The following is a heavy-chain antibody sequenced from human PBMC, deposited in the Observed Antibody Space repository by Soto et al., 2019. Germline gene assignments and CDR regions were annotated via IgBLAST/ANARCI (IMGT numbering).Heavy chain of an antibody. V-gene: IGHV5-51*01. J-gene: IGHJ4*02. D-gene: IGHD3-16*01. CDR2: IVPDDSDT. CDR3: FRGGVTSRTFDY. Sequence: GESLKISCKASGYIIKNYWIGWVRQMPGQGLEWMGIIVPDDSDTRYSSSFQGHVTISVDKSISTAYVQWSSLKASDSAIYYCFRGGVTSRTFDYWGQGTLVTVSS. CDR1: GYIIKNYW.